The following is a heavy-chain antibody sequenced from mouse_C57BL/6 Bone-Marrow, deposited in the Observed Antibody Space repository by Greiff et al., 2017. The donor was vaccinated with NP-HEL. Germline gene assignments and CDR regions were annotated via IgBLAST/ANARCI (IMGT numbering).Heavy chain of an antibody. CDR3: TLSTVVANSPYYYAMDY. D-gene: IGHD1-1*01. J-gene: IGHJ4*01. CDR1: GFTFSNYW. CDR2: IRLKSDNYAT. Sequence: EVQVVESGGGLVQPGGSMKLSCVASGFTFSNYWMNWVRQSPEKGLEWVAQIRLKSDNYATHYAESVKGRFTISRDDSKSSVYLQMNNLRAEDTGIYYCTLSTVVANSPYYYAMDYWGQGTSVTVSS. V-gene: IGHV6-3*01.